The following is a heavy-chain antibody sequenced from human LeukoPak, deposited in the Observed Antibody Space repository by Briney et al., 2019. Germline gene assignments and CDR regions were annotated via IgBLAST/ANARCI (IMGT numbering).Heavy chain of an antibody. Sequence: GGSLRLSCAASGFTFSSYEMNWVRQAPGKGLEWVSYISSSGSTIYYADSVKGRFTISRDNAKNSLYLQMNSLRAEDTAVYYCARILSSAWGELGYWGQGTLVTVSS. D-gene: IGHD6-19*01. J-gene: IGHJ4*02. CDR1: GFTFSSYE. V-gene: IGHV3-48*03. CDR3: ARILSSAWGELGY. CDR2: ISSSGSTI.